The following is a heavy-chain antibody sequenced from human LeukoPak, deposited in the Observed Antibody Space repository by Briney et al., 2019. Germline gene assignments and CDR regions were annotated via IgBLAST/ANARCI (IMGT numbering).Heavy chain of an antibody. V-gene: IGHV3-23*01. CDR2: IFGSGGST. Sequence: GGSLRLSYAASGFTFSTYAMYWVRQAPGKGLEWVSGIFGSGGSTHYADSVKGRFTISRDNPKNTVYLQMNSLRAEDTAVYYCAKTTTGYSSGRYPGWPVDYWGQGTLVTVSS. CDR1: GFTFSTYA. CDR3: AKTTTGYSSGRYPGWPVDY. J-gene: IGHJ4*02. D-gene: IGHD6-19*01.